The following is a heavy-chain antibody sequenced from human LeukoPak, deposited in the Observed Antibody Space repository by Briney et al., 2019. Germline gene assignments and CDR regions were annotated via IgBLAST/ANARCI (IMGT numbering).Heavy chain of an antibody. CDR1: GFTFSSYG. Sequence: GGSLRLSCAASGFTFSSYGMHGVRQAPGKGLEWVAVIWYDGSNKYYADSVKGRFTISRDNSNNTLYLQMNSLRAEDTAVYYCARAGSDYFDYWGQGTLVTVSS. V-gene: IGHV3-33*01. CDR3: ARAGSDYFDY. J-gene: IGHJ4*02. CDR2: IWYDGSNK. D-gene: IGHD6-19*01.